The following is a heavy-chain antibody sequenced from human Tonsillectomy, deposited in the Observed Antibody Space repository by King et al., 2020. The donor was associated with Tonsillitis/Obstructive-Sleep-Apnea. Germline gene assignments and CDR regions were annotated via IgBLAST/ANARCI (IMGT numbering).Heavy chain of an antibody. CDR3: ARDQYRSSTSCYKKRGLLGYYYYMDV. J-gene: IGHJ6*03. Sequence: VQLQQWGAGLLKPSETLSLTCAVYGGSFSGYYWSWIRQPPGKGLEWIGEINHSGSTNYNPSLKSRVTISVDTSKNQFSLKLSSVTAADTAVYYCARDQYRSSTSCYKKRGLLGYYYYMDVWGKGTTVTVSS. D-gene: IGHD2-2*02. CDR1: GGSFSGYY. V-gene: IGHV4-34*01. CDR2: INHSGST.